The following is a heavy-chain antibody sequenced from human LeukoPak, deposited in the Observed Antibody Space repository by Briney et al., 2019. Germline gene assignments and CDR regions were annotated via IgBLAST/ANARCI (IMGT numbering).Heavy chain of an antibody. J-gene: IGHJ4*02. CDR1: GGSFSSCSYY. D-gene: IGHD4-17*01. Sequence: AETLSLTCTVSGGSFSSCSYYWSWVRHPPGKGREWIGYIYYSGSNNYNPSLKSRVTISVDTSKTQFSLKLSSVPAADTAVYYCARDRTDGDSEYWGQGTLVTVSS. V-gene: IGHV4-61*01. CDR3: ARDRTDGDSEY. CDR2: IYYSGSN.